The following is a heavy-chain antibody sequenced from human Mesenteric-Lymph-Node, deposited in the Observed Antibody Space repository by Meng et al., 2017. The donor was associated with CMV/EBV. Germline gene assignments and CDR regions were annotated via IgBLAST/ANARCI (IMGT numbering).Heavy chain of an antibody. V-gene: IGHV1-8*01. CDR1: GYTFTSYD. CDR2: MNPISGHT. CDR3: ARDNRGLGTIFEIDY. J-gene: IGHJ4*02. Sequence: SGYTFTSYDRNWVRQAPGQGLEWMGWMNPISGHTGYAQNFQGRITMTRDTSISTAYMELSSLRSEDTAVYYCARDNRGLGTIFEIDYWGQGTLVTVSS. D-gene: IGHD3-3*02.